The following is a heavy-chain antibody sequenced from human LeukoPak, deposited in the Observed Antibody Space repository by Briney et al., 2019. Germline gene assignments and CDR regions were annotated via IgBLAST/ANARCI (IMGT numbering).Heavy chain of an antibody. Sequence: GGSLRLSCAASEFTFSSYGMSWVRQAPGKGLEWVSTISGSGNTTFYADSVKGRFTISRDNSKHTLYLQMNSLRAEDTAVYYCAKDVNDVMRGTTDAFDIWAQGTLVTVSS. CDR1: EFTFSSYG. J-gene: IGHJ3*02. V-gene: IGHV3-23*01. CDR2: ISGSGNTT. D-gene: IGHD1-1*01. CDR3: AKDVNDVMRGTTDAFDI.